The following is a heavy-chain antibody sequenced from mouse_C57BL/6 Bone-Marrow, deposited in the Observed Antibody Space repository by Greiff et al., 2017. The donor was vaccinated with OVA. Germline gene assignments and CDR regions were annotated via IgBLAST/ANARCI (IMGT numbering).Heavy chain of an antibody. Sequence: DVKLQESGGDLVKPGGSLKLSCAASGFTFSSYGMSWVRQTPDKRLEWVATISSGGSYTYYPDSVKGRFTISRDNAKNTLYLQMSSLKSEDTAMYYCARHLRFDYWGQGTTLTVSS. CDR3: ARHLRFDY. J-gene: IGHJ2*01. V-gene: IGHV5-6*02. D-gene: IGHD1-1*01. CDR2: ISSGGSYT. CDR1: GFTFSSYG.